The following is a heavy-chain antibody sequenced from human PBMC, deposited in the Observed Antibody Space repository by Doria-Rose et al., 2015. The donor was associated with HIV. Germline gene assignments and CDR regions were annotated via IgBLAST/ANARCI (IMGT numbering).Heavy chain of an antibody. D-gene: IGHD3-3*01. CDR1: GFSFESYA. CDR3: AKAPIIGPKYYFYMDV. CDR2: ISWDSGAN. V-gene: IGHV3-9*01. J-gene: IGHJ6*03. Sequence: VQLVQSGGGLVQPGRSLRLSCVGSGFSFESYAMHWVRPAPGKGLEWVAGISWDSGANGNADSVEGRFTISRDNAKKSVYLEMRSLRPEDTAFYYCAKAPIIGPKYYFYMDVWGKGTSVTVSS.